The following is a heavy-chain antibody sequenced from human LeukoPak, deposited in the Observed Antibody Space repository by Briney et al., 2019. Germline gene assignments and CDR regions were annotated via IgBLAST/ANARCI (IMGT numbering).Heavy chain of an antibody. CDR2: ISSSSSTI. V-gene: IGHV3-48*01. CDR1: GFTFSSYS. D-gene: IGHD3-10*01. J-gene: IGHJ4*02. CDR3: ARGRYPRFGDFDY. Sequence: PGGSLRLSCAASGFTFSSYSMNWVRQAPGKGLEWVSYISSSSSTIYYADSVKGRFTISRDNAKNSLYLQMNSLRAEDTAVYYCARGRYPRFGDFDYWGQGTLVTVSS.